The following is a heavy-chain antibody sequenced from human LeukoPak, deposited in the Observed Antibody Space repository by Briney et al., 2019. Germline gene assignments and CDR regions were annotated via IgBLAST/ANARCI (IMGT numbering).Heavy chain of an antibody. V-gene: IGHV3-48*03. D-gene: IGHD6-19*01. CDR1: GFTFNSFE. CDR2: ISSSGSTI. CDR3: ARGWYNSGDYCDY. Sequence: GGPLRLSCAASGFTFNSFEMSWVRRAPGKGLEWVSYISSSGSTIYYADSVKGRFTISRDNAKNSLYRQMNSLRAEDTAVYYCARGWYNSGDYCDYWGQGTLVTVSS. J-gene: IGHJ4*02.